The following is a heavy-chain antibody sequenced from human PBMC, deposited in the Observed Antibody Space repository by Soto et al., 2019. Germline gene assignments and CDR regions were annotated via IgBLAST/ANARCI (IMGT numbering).Heavy chain of an antibody. CDR1: GGSFSGYY. V-gene: IGHV4-34*01. Sequence: QVQLQQWGAGLLKPSETLSLTCAVYGGSFSGYYWSWIRQPPGKGLEWIGEINHSGSTNYNPSLKSRVTISVDTSKNQFSLKLSSVTAADTAVYYCARGGGYCSSTSCSGFDPWGQGTLVTVSS. CDR2: INHSGST. J-gene: IGHJ5*02. D-gene: IGHD2-2*01. CDR3: ARGGGYCSSTSCSGFDP.